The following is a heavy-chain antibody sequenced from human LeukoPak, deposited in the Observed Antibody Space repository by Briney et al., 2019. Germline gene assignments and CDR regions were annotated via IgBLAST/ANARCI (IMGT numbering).Heavy chain of an antibody. Sequence: PSETLSLTCTVSGGSINSYYWNWIRQPPGKGLEWIGEINHSGSTNYNPSLKSRVTISVDTSKNQFSLKLSSVTAADTAVYYCARVAVAGTGIDYWGQGTLVTVSS. V-gene: IGHV4-34*01. CDR2: INHSGST. CDR3: ARVAVAGTGIDY. D-gene: IGHD6-19*01. J-gene: IGHJ4*02. CDR1: GGSINSYY.